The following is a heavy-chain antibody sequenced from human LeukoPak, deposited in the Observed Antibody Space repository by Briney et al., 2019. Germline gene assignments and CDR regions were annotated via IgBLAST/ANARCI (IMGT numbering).Heavy chain of an antibody. CDR1: GFTFSSYG. J-gene: IGHJ4*02. CDR2: ISGSGGST. D-gene: IGHD1-26*01. V-gene: IGHV3-23*01. Sequence: GGSLRLSCAASGFTFSSYGMSWVRQAPGKGLEWVSGISGSGGSTYYADSVKGRFTISRDNAKNTLSLQMNSLRAEDTGLYYCARADGSHYGLKDYWGQGTLVTVSS. CDR3: ARADGSHYGLKDY.